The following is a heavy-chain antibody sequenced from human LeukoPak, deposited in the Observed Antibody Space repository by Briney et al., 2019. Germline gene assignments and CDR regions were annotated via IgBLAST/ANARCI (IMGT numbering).Heavy chain of an antibody. Sequence: GGSLRLSCAASGFTFSSYAMSWVRQAPGKGLEWVSAISGSGGSTYYADSVKGRFTISRDNSKNTLYLQMNSLRAEDTAVYYCAKDQHVVVTAIFDYWGQGTLVTVSP. D-gene: IGHD2-21*02. V-gene: IGHV3-23*01. CDR1: GFTFSSYA. CDR2: ISGSGGST. CDR3: AKDQHVVVTAIFDY. J-gene: IGHJ4*02.